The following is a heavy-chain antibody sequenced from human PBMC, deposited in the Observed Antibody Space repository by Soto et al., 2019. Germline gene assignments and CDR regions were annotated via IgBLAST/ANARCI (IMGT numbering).Heavy chain of an antibody. CDR2: INPNSGGT. CDR1: GYTXSGYY. J-gene: IGHJ3*02. CDR3: ARVGSRHDNSSGWYYAFDI. Sequence: SXKVSCKASGYTXSGYYMNWVRQAPGQGLEWMGWINPNSGGTNYAQKFQGWFTMTRDTSISTAYMELSRLRSDYTAVYYCARVGSRHDNSSGWYYAFDIWGQGTMGTVS. D-gene: IGHD6-19*01. V-gene: IGHV1-2*04.